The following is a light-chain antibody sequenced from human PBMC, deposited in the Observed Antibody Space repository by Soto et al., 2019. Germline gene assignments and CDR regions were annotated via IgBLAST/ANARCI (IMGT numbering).Light chain of an antibody. CDR1: QGFTNW. CDR3: QQANSFPLT. V-gene: IGKV1-12*01. CDR2: AAS. J-gene: IGKJ4*01. Sequence: DIQMTQSPSSVSASVGDRVTITCRASQGFTNWLAWYQQKPGKAPKLLIYAASALQGGVPSRFSGSGSGTEFTLTINSLQPEDFAPYYCQQANSFPLTFGGGTKVEIK.